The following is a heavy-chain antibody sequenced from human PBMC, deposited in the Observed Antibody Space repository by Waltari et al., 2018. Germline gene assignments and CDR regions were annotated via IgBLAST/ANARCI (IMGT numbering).Heavy chain of an antibody. CDR2: MSRSGSTL. V-gene: IGHV3-11*01. CDR1: GFTFSDYY. Sequence: QVQLVESGGGLVKPGGSLRLSCAASGFTFSDYYMSWIRQAPGKGLEWVSDMSRSGSTLYYEDSVKGRFTISRDNAKNSLYLQMNSLRVEDTAVYFCAKDRSTGSGYDYWGQGTLVTVSS. J-gene: IGHJ4*02. D-gene: IGHD3-10*01. CDR3: AKDRSTGSGYDY.